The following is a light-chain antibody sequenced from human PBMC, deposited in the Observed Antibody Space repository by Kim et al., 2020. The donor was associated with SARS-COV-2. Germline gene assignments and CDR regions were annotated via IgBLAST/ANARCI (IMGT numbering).Light chain of an antibody. Sequence: EILLTQSPGTLSLSPGERATLSCRASQTVTNNYLAWYQQKPGQAPRLLIYDASSRATGIPDRFSGSGSGTVFTLSISRLEPEDFAVYYCHQCAHSPLTFGGGTKVDIK. J-gene: IGKJ4*01. V-gene: IGKV3-20*01. CDR1: QTVTNNY. CDR3: HQCAHSPLT. CDR2: DAS.